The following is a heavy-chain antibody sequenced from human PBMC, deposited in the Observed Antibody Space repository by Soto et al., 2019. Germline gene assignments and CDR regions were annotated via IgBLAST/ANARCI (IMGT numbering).Heavy chain of an antibody. CDR3: ARASWGQLVRGQFDY. Sequence: EASVKVSCKASGYTFTSYYMHWVRQAPGQGLEWMGIINPSGGSTSYAQKFQGRVTMTRDTSTSTVYMELSSLRSEDTAVYYCARASWGQLVRGQFDYWGQGTLVTVSS. CDR1: GYTFTSYY. J-gene: IGHJ4*02. D-gene: IGHD6-6*01. CDR2: INPSGGST. V-gene: IGHV1-46*01.